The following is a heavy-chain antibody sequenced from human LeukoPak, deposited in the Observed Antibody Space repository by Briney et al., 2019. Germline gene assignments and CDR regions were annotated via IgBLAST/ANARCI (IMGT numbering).Heavy chain of an antibody. J-gene: IGHJ4*02. V-gene: IGHV3-21*01. Sequence: GGSLRLSCAVSGFTFNAYSMMWVRQAPGKGLEWVSSISESSYHIYYADSVKGRFTISGDNAKNSLYLQMNSLRADDTAVYYCARKVPSAQSDFWGQGTLVTVSS. CDR1: GFTFNAYS. CDR3: ARKVPSAQSDF. CDR2: ISESSYHI.